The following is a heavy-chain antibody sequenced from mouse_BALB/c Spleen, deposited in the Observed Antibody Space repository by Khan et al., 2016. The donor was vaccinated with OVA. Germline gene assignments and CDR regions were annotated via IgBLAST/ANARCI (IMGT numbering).Heavy chain of an antibody. J-gene: IGHJ2*01. CDR1: GYSITSDYA. CDR2: ITYSGST. D-gene: IGHD1-1*01. CDR3: ARDYGSSYLFFDY. Sequence: EVQLQESGPGLVKPSQSLSLTCTVTGYSITSDYAWNWIRQFPGNKLEWMAYITYSGSTGYNPSLKGRISTTRDTSKNQFFLQLNSVTTEDTATYYCARDYGSSYLFFDYWGQGTTLTVSS. V-gene: IGHV3-2*02.